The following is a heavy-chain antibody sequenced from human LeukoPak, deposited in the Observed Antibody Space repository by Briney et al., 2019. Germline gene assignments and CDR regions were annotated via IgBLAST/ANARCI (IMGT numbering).Heavy chain of an antibody. CDR3: ARGGSDTAMAHDY. V-gene: IGHV3-74*01. Sequence: GGSLRLSCAASGFTFSNHWIHWVRQAPGKGLMWVSRINRDGSRTDYADSVKGRFTISRDDAKNTLYLQVNSLRAEDTAVYSCARGGSDTAMAHDYWGQGTLVTVSS. CDR1: GFTFSNHW. D-gene: IGHD5-18*01. CDR2: INRDGSRT. J-gene: IGHJ4*02.